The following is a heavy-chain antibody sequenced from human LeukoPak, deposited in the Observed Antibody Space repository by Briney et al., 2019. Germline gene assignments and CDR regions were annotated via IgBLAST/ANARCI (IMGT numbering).Heavy chain of an antibody. J-gene: IGHJ4*02. D-gene: IGHD5-12*01. Sequence: GGSLRLSCAASGLTFSDYYMSWIRLAPGKGLEWVSYISSSSSYTNYADSVKGRFTISRDNAKNSLYLQMNSLRAEDTAVYYCASQAYSGYDYTLFYFDYWGQGTLVTVSS. V-gene: IGHV3-11*06. CDR2: ISSSSSYT. CDR1: GLTFSDYY. CDR3: ASQAYSGYDYTLFYFDY.